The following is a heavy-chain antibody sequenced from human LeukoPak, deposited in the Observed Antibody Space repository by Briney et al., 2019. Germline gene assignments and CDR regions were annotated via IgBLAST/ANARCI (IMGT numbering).Heavy chain of an antibody. V-gene: IGHV1-69*04. CDR2: IIPILGIA. Sequence: SVKVSCKASGATFSSYAISWVRQAPGQGLDWMGRIIPILGIANNAQKFQGRVTIPADKPPSTAYMELSSLRSEDTAVYYCARAGDSGYDLGYWGQGTLVTVSS. D-gene: IGHD5-12*01. CDR3: ARAGDSGYDLGY. CDR1: GATFSSYA. J-gene: IGHJ4*02.